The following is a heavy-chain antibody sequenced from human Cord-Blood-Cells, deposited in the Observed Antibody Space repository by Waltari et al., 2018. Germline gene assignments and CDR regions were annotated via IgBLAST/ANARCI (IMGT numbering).Heavy chain of an antibody. Sequence: QVQLQQWGAGLLKPSETLSLTCAVHVGSFSGYYWSWIRQPPGKGLEWIGEIKHSGSTNYNPSRKSRVTRTVDTSKNQFSLKLSSVTAADTAVYYCARGLQCGGDCNNWFDPWGQGTLVTVSS. CDR1: VGSFSGYY. CDR3: ARGLQCGGDCNNWFDP. CDR2: IKHSGST. J-gene: IGHJ5*02. V-gene: IGHV4-34*01. D-gene: IGHD2-21*01.